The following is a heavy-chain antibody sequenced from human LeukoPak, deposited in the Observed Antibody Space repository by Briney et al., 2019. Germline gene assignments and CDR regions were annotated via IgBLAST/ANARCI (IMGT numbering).Heavy chain of an antibody. D-gene: IGHD3-22*01. Sequence: GSLRLSCAASGFTFSSYAMSWVRQPPGKGLEWIGEFNHSGSTNYNPSLKSRVTISVDTSKNQFSLKLSSVTAADTAVYYCARGLGLTTGAYYFDSWGQGTLVAVSS. CDR2: FNHSGST. CDR3: ARGLGLTTGAYYFDS. V-gene: IGHV4-34*01. J-gene: IGHJ4*02. CDR1: GFTFSSYA.